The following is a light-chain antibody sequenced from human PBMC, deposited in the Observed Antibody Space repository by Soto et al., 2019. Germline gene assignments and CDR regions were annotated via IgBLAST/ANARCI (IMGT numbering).Light chain of an antibody. V-gene: IGLV2-8*01. CDR1: SSDVGGYNY. CDR3: SSYAGSNNL. J-gene: IGLJ2*01. Sequence: QSVLTQPPSASGSPGQSVTISCTGTSSDVGGYNYVSWYQQHPGKAPKLMIYEVSKRPSGVPVRFSGSKSGNTASLTVSGLQAEDEADYYCSSYAGSNNLFGGGTKLTVL. CDR2: EVS.